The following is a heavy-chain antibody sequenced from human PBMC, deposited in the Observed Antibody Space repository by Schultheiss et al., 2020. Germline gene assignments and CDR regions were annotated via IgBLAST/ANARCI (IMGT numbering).Heavy chain of an antibody. CDR1: GFSLSTSGVG. Sequence: SGPTLVKPTQTLTLTCTFSGFSLSTSGVGVSWIRQPPGKALEWLAHIFSNDEKSYSPSLKSRLTITKDTSKNQVVLTMTNMDPVDTATYYCAHPSSGSFDYWGQGTLVTVSS. V-gene: IGHV2-5*01. CDR3: AHPSSGSFDY. D-gene: IGHD3-22*01. CDR2: IFSNDEK. J-gene: IGHJ4*02.